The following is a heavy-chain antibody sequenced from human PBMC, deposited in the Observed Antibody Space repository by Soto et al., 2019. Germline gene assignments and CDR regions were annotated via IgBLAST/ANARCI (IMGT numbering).Heavy chain of an antibody. CDR2: ISSSSSYI. J-gene: IGHJ6*02. V-gene: IGHV3-21*01. CDR1: GFTFSSYS. D-gene: IGHD4-17*01. CDR3: ASEAYGDYLGGMDV. Sequence: GSLRLSCAASGFTFSSYSMNWVRQAPGKGLEWVSSISSSSSYIYYADTVKGRVTISRDNAKNSLYLHMSSLRAEDTAVYYCASEAYGDYLGGMDVWGQGTTVTVSS.